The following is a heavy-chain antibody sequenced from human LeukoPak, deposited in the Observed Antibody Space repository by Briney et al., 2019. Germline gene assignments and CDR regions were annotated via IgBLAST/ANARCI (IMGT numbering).Heavy chain of an antibody. D-gene: IGHD5-24*01. J-gene: IGHJ4*02. V-gene: IGHV4-59*01. CDR2: ISYSGST. Sequence: SETLSLXCTVSGGSINNYYWSWIRQPPGKGLEWIGFISYSGSTDYNPSLKSRVTMSVDTSKNQFSLKLKSVTPADTAIYYCTRDRRDGYNYVDVWGQGTLVTVSS. CDR3: TRDRRDGYNYVDV. CDR1: GGSINNYY.